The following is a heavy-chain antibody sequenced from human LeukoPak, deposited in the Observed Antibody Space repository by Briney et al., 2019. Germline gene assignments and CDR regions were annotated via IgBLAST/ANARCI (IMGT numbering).Heavy chain of an antibody. CDR3: ARVWDGDRWENWFDP. CDR1: GGSISSYY. Sequence: ASETLSLTCTVSGGSISSYYWSWIRQPPGKGLEWIGYIYYSGSTNYNPSLKSRVTISVDTSKNQFSLKLSSVTAADTAVYYCARVWDGDRWENWFDPWGQGTLVSVSS. J-gene: IGHJ5*02. V-gene: IGHV4-59*01. CDR2: IYYSGST. D-gene: IGHD1-26*01.